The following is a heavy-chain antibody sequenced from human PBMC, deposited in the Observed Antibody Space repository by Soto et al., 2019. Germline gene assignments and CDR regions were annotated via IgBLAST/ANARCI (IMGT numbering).Heavy chain of an antibody. CDR1: GGTFSSYD. CDR3: ARDAIPSLPLNWFDP. CDR2: IIPIFGTA. Sequence: SVKVSCKASGGTFSSYDISWVRQAPGQGLEWMGGIIPIFGTANYAQKFQGRVTITADESTSTAYMELSSLRSEDTAVYYCARDAIPSLPLNWFDPWGQGTLVTVSS. J-gene: IGHJ5*02. V-gene: IGHV1-69*13.